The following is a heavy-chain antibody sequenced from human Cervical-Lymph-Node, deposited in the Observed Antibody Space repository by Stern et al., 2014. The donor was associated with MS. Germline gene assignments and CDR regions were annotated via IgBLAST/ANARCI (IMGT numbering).Heavy chain of an antibody. J-gene: IGHJ4*02. Sequence: QVQLQESGPGLVKPSQTLSLTCTVSGGSISSGSYYWSWIRQPAGKGLEWIGRIYTSGSTNYNPSLKSRVTLSVDTSQKQFSLKLSSVTAADTAVYYCAREALDSSGWPQENWGQGTLVTVSS. CDR3: AREALDSSGWPQEN. CDR2: IYTSGST. V-gene: IGHV4-61*02. D-gene: IGHD6-19*01. CDR1: GGSISSGSYY.